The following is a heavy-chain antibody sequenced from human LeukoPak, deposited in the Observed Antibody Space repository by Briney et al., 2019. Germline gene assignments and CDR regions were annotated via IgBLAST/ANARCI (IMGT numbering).Heavy chain of an antibody. Sequence: PGGSLRLSCAASGFTFSSFSMNWVRQAPGKGPEWVSYISSSGSTIYYADSVKGRFTISRDNAKNSLYLQMNSLRAEDTAVYYCARDFMFGGVMPRHAFDIWGQGTMVTVSS. CDR3: ARDFMFGGVMPRHAFDI. J-gene: IGHJ3*02. CDR2: ISSSGSTI. CDR1: GFTFSSFS. D-gene: IGHD3-16*01. V-gene: IGHV3-48*04.